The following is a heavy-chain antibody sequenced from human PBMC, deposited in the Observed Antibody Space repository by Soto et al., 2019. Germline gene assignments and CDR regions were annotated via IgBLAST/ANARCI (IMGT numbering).Heavy chain of an antibody. CDR2: IYYSGST. D-gene: IGHD6-13*01. V-gene: IGHV4-39*01. J-gene: IGHJ6*02. CDR1: GGSISSSSCY. Sequence: SETLSLTCTVSGGSISSSSCYWGWIRQPPGKGLEWIGSIYYSGSTYYNPSLKSRVTISVDTSKNQFSLKLSSVTAADTAVYYCARLRIAAAGTAYYYYYGVDVWGQGTTVTVSS. CDR3: ARLRIAAAGTAYYYYYGVDV.